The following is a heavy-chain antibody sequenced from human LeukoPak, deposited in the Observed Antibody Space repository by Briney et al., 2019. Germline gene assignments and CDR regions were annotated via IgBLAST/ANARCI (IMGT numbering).Heavy chain of an antibody. Sequence: PSETLSLTCAVYGGSFSGYYWGWIRQPPGKGLEWIGEINHSGSTNYNPSLKSRVTISVDTSKNQFSLKLSSVTAADTAVYYCARRNRYCSSTSCYVVAFDIWGQGTMVTVSS. D-gene: IGHD2-2*01. V-gene: IGHV4-34*01. J-gene: IGHJ3*02. CDR3: ARRNRYCSSTSCYVVAFDI. CDR2: INHSGST. CDR1: GGSFSGYY.